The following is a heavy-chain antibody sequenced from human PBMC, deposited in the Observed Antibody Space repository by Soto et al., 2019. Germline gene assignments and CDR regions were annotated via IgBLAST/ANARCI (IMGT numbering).Heavy chain of an antibody. D-gene: IGHD3-10*01. CDR1: GFTVSSNY. CDR3: ARVTYVSGSYKNYYYNMDF. Sequence: GGSLRLSCAASGFTVSSNYMSWVRQAPGKGLEWVSVIYSGGSTYYADSVKGRFTISRDNSKNTLYLQMNSLRAEDTAVYYCARVTYVSGSYKNYYYNMDFWGKGTTVTVSS. CDR2: IYSGGST. J-gene: IGHJ6*03. V-gene: IGHV3-66*01.